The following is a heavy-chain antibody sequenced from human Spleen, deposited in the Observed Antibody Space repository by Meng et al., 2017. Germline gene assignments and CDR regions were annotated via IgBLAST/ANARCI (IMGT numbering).Heavy chain of an antibody. CDR1: GFTVSSNY. Sequence: GESLKISCAASGFTVSSNYMSWVRQAPGKGLVWVSRINTDGTTTTYADSVKGRFTISRDNAKNTLYLQMNSLRGEDTAVCYCARGRVATIIYNWFDPWGQGTLVTVSS. CDR3: ARGRVATIIYNWFDP. CDR2: INTDGTTT. V-gene: IGHV3-74*01. D-gene: IGHD5-12*01. J-gene: IGHJ5*02.